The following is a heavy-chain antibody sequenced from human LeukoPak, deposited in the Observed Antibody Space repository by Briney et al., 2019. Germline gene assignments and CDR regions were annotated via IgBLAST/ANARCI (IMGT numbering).Heavy chain of an antibody. V-gene: IGHV1-8*01. CDR3: ARGSRLVRGVTSRRNYYFDY. CDR1: GYTFTSYD. J-gene: IGHJ4*02. CDR2: MNPNSGNT. D-gene: IGHD3-10*01. Sequence: ASAKVSCKASGYTFTSYDINWVRQATGQGLEWMGWMNPNSGNTGYAQKFQGRVTMTRNTSISTAYMELSSLRSEDTAVYYCARGSRLVRGVTSRRNYYFDYWGQGTLVTVSS.